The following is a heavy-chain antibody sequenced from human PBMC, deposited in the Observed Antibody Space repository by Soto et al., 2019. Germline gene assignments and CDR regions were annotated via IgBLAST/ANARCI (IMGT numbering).Heavy chain of an antibody. CDR3: AKDGRGDMVRRVIDKDY. D-gene: IGHD3-10*01. CDR1: GFTFSSYA. V-gene: IGHV3-23*01. J-gene: IGHJ4*02. Sequence: EVQLLESGGGLEQPGGSLRLSCAASGFTFSSYAMSWVRQAPGKGLEWVSAISGSGGTTYYADSVKGRFTISRDNSKKTLSLQMKSVRAEDTAVYYCAKDGRGDMVRRVIDKDYWGQGTLVTVSS. CDR2: ISGSGGTT.